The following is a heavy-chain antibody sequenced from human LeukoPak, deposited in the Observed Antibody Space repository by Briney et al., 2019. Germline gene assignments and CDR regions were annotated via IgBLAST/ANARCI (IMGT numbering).Heavy chain of an antibody. D-gene: IGHD2-21*01. CDR1: GYTFTSYG. V-gene: IGHV1-69*13. CDR2: IIPIFGTA. Sequence: GASVKVSCKASGYTFTSYGISWVRQAPGQGLEWMGGIIPIFGTANYAQKFQGRVTITADESTSTAYMELSSLRSEDTAVYYCARDCGDAFGTNNWFDPWGQGTLVTVSS. J-gene: IGHJ5*02. CDR3: ARDCGDAFGTNNWFDP.